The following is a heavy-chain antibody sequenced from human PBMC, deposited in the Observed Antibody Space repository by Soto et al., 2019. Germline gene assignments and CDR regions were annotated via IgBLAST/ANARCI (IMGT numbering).Heavy chain of an antibody. J-gene: IGHJ6*03. D-gene: IGHD5-12*01. Sequence: ASVKVSCKASGYTFTSYAMHWVRQAPGQRLEWMGWINAGNGNTKYSQKFQGRVTITRDTSASTAYMELSSLRSEDTAVYYCARDIVATTWGGDYYYYMEVWGKGTTVTVSS. CDR2: INAGNGNT. V-gene: IGHV1-3*01. CDR1: GYTFTSYA. CDR3: ARDIVATTWGGDYYYYMEV.